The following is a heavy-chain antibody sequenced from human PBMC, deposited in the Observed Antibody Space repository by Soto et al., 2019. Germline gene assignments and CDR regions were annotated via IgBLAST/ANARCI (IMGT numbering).Heavy chain of an antibody. J-gene: IGHJ4*02. D-gene: IGHD3-3*01. V-gene: IGHV3-23*01. CDR1: GFTFSSYA. CDR3: AKGEYYDFWSGYYFLDY. CDR2: ISGSGGST. Sequence: GPLRLSCAASGFTFSSYAMSWVRQAPGKGLEWVSAISGSGGSTYYTDSVKGRFTISRDNSKNTLYLQMNSLRAEDTAVYYCAKGEYYDFWSGYYFLDYWGQGTLVTVSS.